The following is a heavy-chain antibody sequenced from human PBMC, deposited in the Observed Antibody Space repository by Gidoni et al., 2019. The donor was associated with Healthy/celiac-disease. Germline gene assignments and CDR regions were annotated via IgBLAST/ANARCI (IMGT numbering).Heavy chain of an antibody. D-gene: IGHD2-15*01. V-gene: IGHV1-69*01. Sequence: QMQLVQSGAEVKNPLSSVKVSCKASGCPFSSYAISGVRQAPGQGLEWMGGIIPIFGTANYAQKFQGRVTITADESTSTAYMELSSLRSEDTAVYYCARYCSGGSCYPYYYYGMDVWGQGTTVTVSS. CDR1: GCPFSSYA. CDR3: ARYCSGGSCYPYYYYGMDV. J-gene: IGHJ6*02. CDR2: IIPIFGTA.